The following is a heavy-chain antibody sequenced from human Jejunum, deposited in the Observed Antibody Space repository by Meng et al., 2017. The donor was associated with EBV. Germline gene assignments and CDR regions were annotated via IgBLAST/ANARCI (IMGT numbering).Heavy chain of an antibody. V-gene: IGHV6-1*01. CDR3: ARETTGGYYFDY. J-gene: IGHJ4*02. Sequence: QAQLQLSDPGLVHPPPTLSLTWAISGDSVSSNSAAWNWIRQSPSRGLEWLGRTYYRSKWYNDYAQSVKSRLTINPDTSKNQFSLQLNSVTPEDTAVYFCARETTGGYYFDYWGQGTLVTVSS. CDR2: TYYRSKWYN. CDR1: GDSVSSNSAA. D-gene: IGHD1-1*01.